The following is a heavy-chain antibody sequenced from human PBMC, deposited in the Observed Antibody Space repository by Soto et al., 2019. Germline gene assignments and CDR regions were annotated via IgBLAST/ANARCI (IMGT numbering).Heavy chain of an antibody. CDR3: ARLQADWFDP. Sequence: QVQLQESGPGLVKPSETLSLTCTVSGGSISSYYWSWIRQPPGKGLEWIGYIYYSGSTNYNPSLKSRVTISVDTSKNRSSLKLSSVTAADKAVYYCARLQADWFDPRGEGTLVAVST. V-gene: IGHV4-59*01. J-gene: IGHJ5*02. CDR1: GGSISSYY. CDR2: IYYSGST.